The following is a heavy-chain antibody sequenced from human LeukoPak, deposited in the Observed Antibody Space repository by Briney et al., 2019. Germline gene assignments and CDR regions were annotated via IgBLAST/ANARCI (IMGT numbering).Heavy chain of an antibody. CDR2: ISSSGSTI. D-gene: IGHD1-26*01. V-gene: IGHV3-48*03. J-gene: IGHJ4*02. CDR3: ARQSLGASGLDH. CDR1: GFTFSSYE. Sequence: PGGSLRLSCPASGFTFSSYEMNWVRQAPGKGLEGVSYISSSGSTICYADSVKGRFTISRDNAKNSLYLQMNSLRVDDTAIYYCARQSLGASGLDHWGQGGLVTVSS.